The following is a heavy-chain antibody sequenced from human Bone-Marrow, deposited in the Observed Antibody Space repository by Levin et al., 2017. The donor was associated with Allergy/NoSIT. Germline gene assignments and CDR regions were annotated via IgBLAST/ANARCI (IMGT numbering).Heavy chain of an antibody. V-gene: IGHV3-23*01. CDR2: VSSSGGST. D-gene: IGHD6-19*01. J-gene: IGHJ6*02. Sequence: GESLKISCAASGFTFSSYAMSWVRQAPGKGLEWVSGVSSSGGSTYYADSVKGRFTISRDNSKDTLYLQMNSLRAEDTAVYYCAKDDYSSGSYQYGMDVWGQGTTVTVSS. CDR3: AKDDYSSGSYQYGMDV. CDR1: GFTFSSYA.